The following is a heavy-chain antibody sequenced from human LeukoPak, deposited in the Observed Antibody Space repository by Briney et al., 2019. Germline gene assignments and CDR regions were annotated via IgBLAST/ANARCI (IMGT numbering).Heavy chain of an antibody. D-gene: IGHD1-26*01. J-gene: IGHJ4*02. CDR2: FETEDGEP. V-gene: IGHV1-24*01. Sequence: ASVKVSCKVSGYSLSEISVHWIRQVPGRGLEWMGSFETEDGEPLYAQKFQGRVTMTEDTSTDTAYMELSSLRSEDTAMYYCARGDDIVGASDYWGQGTLVTVSS. CDR1: GYSLSEIS. CDR3: ARGDDIVGASDY.